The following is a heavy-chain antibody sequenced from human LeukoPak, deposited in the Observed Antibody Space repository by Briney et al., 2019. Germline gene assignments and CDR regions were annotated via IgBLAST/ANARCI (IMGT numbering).Heavy chain of an antibody. D-gene: IGHD2-15*01. CDR1: GFTFDDYG. J-gene: IGHJ4*02. V-gene: IGHV3-20*04. Sequence: GGSLRLSCAASGFTFDDYGMSWVRQAPGKGLEWVSGINWNGGSTGYADSVKGRFTISRDNAKNSLYLQMNSLRAEDTALYYCASLGYCSGGSCYTRRDYWGQGTLVTVSS. CDR2: INWNGGST. CDR3: ASLGYCSGGSCYTRRDY.